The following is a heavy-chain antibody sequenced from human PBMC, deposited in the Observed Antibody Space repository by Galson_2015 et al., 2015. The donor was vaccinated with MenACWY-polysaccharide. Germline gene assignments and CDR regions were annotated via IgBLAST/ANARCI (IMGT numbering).Heavy chain of an antibody. Sequence: SETLSLTCTVSGGSVSSGTYYWGWLRQSPGKGLEWIGYMSYSGRGNYNPSLKSRVTVFLDTSKNQFPLSLTSVTAADTAMYYCAREPTYSGSFGWFDPWGQGTLVTVSS. V-gene: IGHV4-61*01. D-gene: IGHD1-26*01. CDR2: MSYSGRG. CDR3: AREPTYSGSFGWFDP. CDR1: GGSVSSGTYY. J-gene: IGHJ5*02.